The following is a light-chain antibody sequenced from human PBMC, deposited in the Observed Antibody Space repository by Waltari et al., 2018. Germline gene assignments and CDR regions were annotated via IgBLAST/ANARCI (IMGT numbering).Light chain of an antibody. V-gene: IGKV3-11*01. CDR2: SAS. Sequence: IVLTQSPDTLSLSPGERATLSCSAHPRVTNYLAWYQPKPGQAPRVLIYSASNRATGVPARFSGSGSGTDFTLTISSLEPEDFAVYYCQQRSNWPRTFGQGTKVEVK. CDR3: QQRSNWPRT. CDR1: PRVTNY. J-gene: IGKJ1*01.